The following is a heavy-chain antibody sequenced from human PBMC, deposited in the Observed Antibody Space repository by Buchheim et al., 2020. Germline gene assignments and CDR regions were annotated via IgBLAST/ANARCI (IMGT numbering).Heavy chain of an antibody. CDR2: ISYDGSNK. V-gene: IGHV3-30*18. CDR3: AKDLRTMVRGVHYYYGMDV. Sequence: QVQLVESGGGVVQPGRSLRLSCAASGFTFSSYGMHWVRQAPGKGLEWVAVISYDGSNKYYADSVKGRFTISRDNSKNTLYLPMNSLRAEDTAVYYCAKDLRTMVRGVHYYYGMDVWGQGTT. J-gene: IGHJ6*02. D-gene: IGHD3-10*01. CDR1: GFTFSSYG.